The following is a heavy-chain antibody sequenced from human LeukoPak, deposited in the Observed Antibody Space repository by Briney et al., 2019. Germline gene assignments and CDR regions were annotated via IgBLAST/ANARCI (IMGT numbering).Heavy chain of an antibody. CDR3: ARHPGKVTNDWYFDL. Sequence: ASVKVSCKASGYTFTDYYLHWVRQAPGQGLEWMGWINPNSGGTEYVQKFQGRVTMTRDTSITTAYMELSRLSSDDTAVYYCARHPGKVTNDWYFDLWGRGTLVTVSS. V-gene: IGHV1-2*02. D-gene: IGHD4-23*01. CDR2: INPNSGGT. CDR1: GYTFTDYY. J-gene: IGHJ2*01.